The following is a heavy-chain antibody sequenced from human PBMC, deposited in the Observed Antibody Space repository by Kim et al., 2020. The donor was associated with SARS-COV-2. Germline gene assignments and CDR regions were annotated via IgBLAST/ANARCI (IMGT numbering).Heavy chain of an antibody. J-gene: IGHJ4*02. CDR2: GGRT. D-gene: IGHD1-1*01. Sequence: GGRTYDADSVKGRFTISRANVKNTLYLQMSSLRVEDTAVYYGVKTWNGDDWGQGSLVTVSS. CDR3: VKTWNGDD. V-gene: IGHV3-64D*06.